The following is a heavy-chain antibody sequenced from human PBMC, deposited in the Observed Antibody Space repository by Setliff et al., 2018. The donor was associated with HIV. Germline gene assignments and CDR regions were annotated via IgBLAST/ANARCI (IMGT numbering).Heavy chain of an antibody. D-gene: IGHD3-16*01. V-gene: IGHV3-53*01. J-gene: IGHJ5*02. Sequence: PGGSLRLSCAASGFTFSYYYMTWVRQAPGKGLEWVSTIYGDGRTFYADSAQGRFTISRDNSNNILFLQMNSLLAEDTAVYYCAKGVKFHDPWGQGTLVTVSS. CDR1: GFTFSYYY. CDR2: IYGDGRT. CDR3: AKGVKFHDP.